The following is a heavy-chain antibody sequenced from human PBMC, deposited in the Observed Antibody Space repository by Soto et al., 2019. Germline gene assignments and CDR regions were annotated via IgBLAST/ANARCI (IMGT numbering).Heavy chain of an antibody. J-gene: IGHJ4*02. CDR1: GYTLTELS. CDR2: FDPEDGET. Sequence: ASVKVSFKVSGYTLTELSVHWVRQAPGKGLEWMGGFDPEDGETIYAQKFQGRVTMTEDTSTDTAYMELSSLRSEDTAVYYCATDLSGSYPDYFDYWGQGTLVTVSS. CDR3: ATDLSGSYPDYFDY. V-gene: IGHV1-24*01. D-gene: IGHD1-26*01.